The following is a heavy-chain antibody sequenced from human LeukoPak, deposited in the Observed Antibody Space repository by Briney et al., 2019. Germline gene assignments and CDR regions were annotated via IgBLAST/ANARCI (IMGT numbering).Heavy chain of an antibody. CDR1: GLIFDDYT. D-gene: IGHD2-21*02. Sequence: GGSLRLSCAASGLIFDDYTMHWVRQAPGKGLEWVAVISYDGSNKYYADSVKGRFTISRDNSKNTLYLQMNSLRAEDTAVYYCAKDGTVTADHFDYWGQGTLVTVSS. CDR3: AKDGTVTADHFDY. J-gene: IGHJ4*02. V-gene: IGHV3-30*18. CDR2: ISYDGSNK.